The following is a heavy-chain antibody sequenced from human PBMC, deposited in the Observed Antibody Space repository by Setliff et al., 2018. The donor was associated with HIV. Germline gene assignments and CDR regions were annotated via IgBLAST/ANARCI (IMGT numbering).Heavy chain of an antibody. V-gene: IGHV4-59*12. CDR2: IYYTGAT. CDR1: GDSISSYH. Sequence: PSETLSLTCTVSGDSISSYHWTWIRQSPAKGLEWIGYIYYTGATNYNPSLKSRLTISLDPSKRQFSLILNSVTAADTAVYFCARGATIFGVETEWTSRYFDYWGQGTRVTVSS. J-gene: IGHJ4*02. D-gene: IGHD3-3*01. CDR3: ARGATIFGVETEWTSRYFDY.